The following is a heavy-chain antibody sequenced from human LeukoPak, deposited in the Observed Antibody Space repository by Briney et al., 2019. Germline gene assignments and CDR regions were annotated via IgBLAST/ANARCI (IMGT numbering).Heavy chain of an antibody. V-gene: IGHV4-34*01. Sequence: PSETLSLTCAVYGGSFSGYYWSWIRQPPGKGLEWIGEINHSGSTNYNPSLKSRVTISVDTSKNQFSLKLSSVTAADTAVYYCARGDDGSGYQYYYYYYMDVWGKGTTVTVSS. CDR2: INHSGST. J-gene: IGHJ6*03. CDR1: GGSFSGYY. CDR3: ARGDDGSGYQYYYYYYMDV. D-gene: IGHD3-22*01.